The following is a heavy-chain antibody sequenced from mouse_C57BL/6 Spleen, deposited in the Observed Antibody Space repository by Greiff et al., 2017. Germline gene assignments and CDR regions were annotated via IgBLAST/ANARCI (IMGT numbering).Heavy chain of an antibody. V-gene: IGHV14-1*01. D-gene: IGHD1-1*01. Sequence: VQLKQSGAELVRPGASVKLSCTASGFHIKDYYMHWVKQRPEQGLEWIGRIDPEDDDTESDPKFQGKATMTADTSSNTAYLQLSSLTAEDTAVYYCTTEFYYYFCYWGHGTTLTVSS. CDR2: IDPEDDDT. J-gene: IGHJ2*01. CDR1: GFHIKDYY. CDR3: TTEFYYYFCY.